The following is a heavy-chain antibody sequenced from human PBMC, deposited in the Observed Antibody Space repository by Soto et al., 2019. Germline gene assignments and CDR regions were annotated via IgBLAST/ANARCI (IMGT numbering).Heavy chain of an antibody. CDR3: ATAAPTAYCGGDCYWGFDY. CDR1: GGTFSSYA. Sequence: QVQLVQSGAEVKKPGSSVKVSCKASGGTFSSYAISWVRQAPGQGLEWMGGIIPIFGTANYAQKFQGRVTITADESTSTAYMELSSLRSEDTAVYYCATAAPTAYCGGDCYWGFDYWGQGTLVTVSS. D-gene: IGHD2-21*02. J-gene: IGHJ4*02. V-gene: IGHV1-69*01. CDR2: IIPIFGTA.